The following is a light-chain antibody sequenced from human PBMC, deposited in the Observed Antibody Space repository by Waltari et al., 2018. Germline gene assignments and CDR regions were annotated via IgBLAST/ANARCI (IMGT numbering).Light chain of an antibody. CDR2: GAS. Sequence: EIVLTQSPGTLSLSPGERATLSCRASQSVSSSYLAWYQQKPGQAPRLLIYGASSRATGIPDRVSGSGSGTDFTLTISRLEPEDFAVYYCQQYGSSPGGTFGQGTKVEIK. J-gene: IGKJ1*01. CDR1: QSVSSSY. V-gene: IGKV3-20*01. CDR3: QQYGSSPGGT.